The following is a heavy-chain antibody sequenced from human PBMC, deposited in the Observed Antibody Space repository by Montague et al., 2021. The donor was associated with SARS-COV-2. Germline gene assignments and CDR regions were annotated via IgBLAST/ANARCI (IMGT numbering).Heavy chain of an antibody. V-gene: IGHV4-34*01. J-gene: IGHJ2*01. CDR3: ARAGSQRFFEF. D-gene: IGHD1-1*01. CDR1: SGSLRNYY. CDR2: IRLPGGS. Sequence: SETLSLTCAVTSGSLRNYYWSWIRQPPGKGLEWIGEIRLPGGSNYNPSFEGRVTISLDTSNNQVSLSLNSVTAADTAVYYCARAGSQRFFEFWGRGTLVTVSS.